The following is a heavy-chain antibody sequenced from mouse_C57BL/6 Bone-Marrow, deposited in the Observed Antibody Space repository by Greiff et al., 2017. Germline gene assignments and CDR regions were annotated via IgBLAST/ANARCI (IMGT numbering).Heavy chain of an antibody. V-gene: IGHV2-5*01. CDR2: IWRGGST. CDR1: GFSLTSYG. Sequence: VKLQQSGPGLVQPSQSLSITCTVSGFSLTSYGVHWVRQSPGKGLEWLGVIWRGGSTDYNAAFMSRLSITKDNSKSQVFFKMNSLQADDTAIYYCAKNSDYGSSKEYYFDYWGQGTTLTVSS. D-gene: IGHD1-1*01. CDR3: AKNSDYGSSKEYYFDY. J-gene: IGHJ2*01.